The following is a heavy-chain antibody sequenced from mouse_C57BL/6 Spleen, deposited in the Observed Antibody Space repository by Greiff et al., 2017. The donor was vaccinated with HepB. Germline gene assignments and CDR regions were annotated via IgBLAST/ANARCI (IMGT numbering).Heavy chain of an antibody. J-gene: IGHJ4*01. CDR1: GYAFSSYW. Sequence: QVQLKQSGPELVKPGASVKISCKASGYAFSSYWMNWVKQRPGKGLEWIGRIYPGDGDTNYNGKFKGKATLTADKSSSTAYMQLSSLTSEDSAVYCCAKEMISYAMDYWGEGTPATVSS. V-gene: IGHV1-82*01. CDR2: IYPGDGDT. D-gene: IGHD2-3*01. CDR3: AKEMISYAMDY.